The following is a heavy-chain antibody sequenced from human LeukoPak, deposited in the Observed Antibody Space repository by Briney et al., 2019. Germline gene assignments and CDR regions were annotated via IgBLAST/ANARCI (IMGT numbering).Heavy chain of an antibody. CDR2: INPSGGST. J-gene: IGHJ4*02. V-gene: IGHV1-46*01. CDR3: ASDRYYDSSGYYTFDY. Sequence: ASVKVSCKASGYTFTSYYMHWVRQAPGQGLEWMGIINPSGGSTSYAQKFQGRVTMTRDMSTSTVYMELSSLRSEDTAVYYCASDRYYDSSGYYTFDYWGQGTLVTVSS. D-gene: IGHD3-22*01. CDR1: GYTFTSYY.